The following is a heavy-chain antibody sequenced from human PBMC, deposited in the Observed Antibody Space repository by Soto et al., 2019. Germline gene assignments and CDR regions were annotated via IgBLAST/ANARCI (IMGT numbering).Heavy chain of an antibody. D-gene: IGHD3-9*01. CDR2: IWHDGSNK. V-gene: IGHV3-33*08. CDR3: VREFDYRFDY. J-gene: IGHJ4*02. Sequence: QVQLVESGGGVVQPGRSLRLSCAASGFTFSSYAMHWVRQAPGKGLEWVAVIWHDGSNKYYGDSVKGRFTISRDNSKNKMYMQMNSLRAEDTAVYYCVREFDYRFDYWGQGILVTVSS. CDR1: GFTFSSYA.